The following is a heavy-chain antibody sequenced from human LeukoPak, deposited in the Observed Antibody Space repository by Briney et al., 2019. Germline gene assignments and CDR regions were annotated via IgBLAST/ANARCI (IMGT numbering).Heavy chain of an antibody. CDR2: ISDDGRRK. J-gene: IGHJ4*02. Sequence: GGSLRLSCTASGFTFSRHGIHWVRQAPGKGLEWVAVISDDGRRKSYGDYVKGRFTISRDDSKNTVYLQMNSLRADDTAVYYCARDRSRSYCIDYWGQGTLVTVSS. V-gene: IGHV3-30*04. CDR1: GFTFSRHG. D-gene: IGHD3-10*01. CDR3: ARDRSRSYCIDY.